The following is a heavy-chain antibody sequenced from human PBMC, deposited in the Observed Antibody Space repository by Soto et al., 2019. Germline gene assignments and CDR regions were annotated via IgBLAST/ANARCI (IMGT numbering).Heavy chain of an antibody. CDR3: AKGISAAGKPYYGMDV. CDR2: ISWNSGSI. Sequence: GGSLRLSCAASGFTFDDYAMHWVRQAPGKGLEWVSGISWNSGSIGYADSVKGRFTISRDNAKNSLYLQMNSLRAEDTALYYCAKGISAAGKPYYGMDVWGQGTTVTVSS. CDR1: GFTFDDYA. D-gene: IGHD6-13*01. J-gene: IGHJ6*02. V-gene: IGHV3-9*01.